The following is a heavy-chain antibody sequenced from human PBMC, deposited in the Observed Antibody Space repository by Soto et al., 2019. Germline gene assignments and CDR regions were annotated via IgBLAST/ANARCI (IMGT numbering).Heavy chain of an antibody. CDR3: ARVGHDYSNSHYFDY. CDR2: IKQDGSEK. Sequence: GGSLRLSCAASGFTFSSYWMSWVRQAPGKGLEWVANIKQDGSEKYYVDSVKGRFTISRDNAKNSLYLQMNSLRAEDTTVYYCARVGHDYSNSHYFDYWGQGTLVTVSS. D-gene: IGHD4-4*01. V-gene: IGHV3-7*01. J-gene: IGHJ4*02. CDR1: GFTFSSYW.